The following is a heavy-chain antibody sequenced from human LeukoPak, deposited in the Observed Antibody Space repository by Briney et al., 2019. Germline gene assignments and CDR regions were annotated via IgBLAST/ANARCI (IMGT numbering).Heavy chain of an antibody. V-gene: IGHV3-23*01. Sequence: GGSLRLSCAASGFTFSTYVMTWVRQAPGKGLEWVSAILGSGGGTYYTDSVKGRFTISRDNSKNTLYLQMNSLRAEDTAVYYCATTPGAYYYYHMDVWGQGTTDTVSS. J-gene: IGHJ6*02. CDR1: GFTFSTYV. CDR2: ILGSGGGT. CDR3: ATTPGAYYYYHMDV. D-gene: IGHD3-10*01.